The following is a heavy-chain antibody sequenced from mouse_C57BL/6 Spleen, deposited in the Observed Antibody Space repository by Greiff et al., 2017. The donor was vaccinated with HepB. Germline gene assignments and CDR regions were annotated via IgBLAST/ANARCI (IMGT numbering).Heavy chain of an antibody. V-gene: IGHV5-12*01. CDR3: ARERGNEFAY. D-gene: IGHD2-1*01. CDR2: ISSGGGST. Sequence: EVQLVESGGGLVQPGGSLKLSCAASGFTFSDYYMYWVRQTPVKRLEWVAYISSGGGSTYYPDPVKGRFTIARDNAKNTLYLQMSRLKAEETSMYYCARERGNEFAYWGHATLVTVS. J-gene: IGHJ3*01. CDR1: GFTFSDYY.